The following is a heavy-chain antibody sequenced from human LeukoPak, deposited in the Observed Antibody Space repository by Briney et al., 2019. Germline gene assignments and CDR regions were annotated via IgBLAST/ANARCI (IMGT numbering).Heavy chain of an antibody. CDR2: ISWNSGSI. CDR3: AKGSGFSSSSGHFDY. D-gene: IGHD6-6*01. V-gene: IGHV3-9*01. Sequence: SLRLSCAASGFTFGDYAMHWVRQAPGKGLEWVSGISWNSGSIGYADSVKGRFTISRDNAKNSLYLQMNSLRAEDTALYYCAKGSGFSSSSGHFDYWGQGTLVTVSS. J-gene: IGHJ4*02. CDR1: GFTFGDYA.